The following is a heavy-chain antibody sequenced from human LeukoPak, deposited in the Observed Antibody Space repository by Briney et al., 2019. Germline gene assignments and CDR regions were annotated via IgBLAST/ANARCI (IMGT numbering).Heavy chain of an antibody. J-gene: IGHJ3*02. CDR2: IYSSGST. Sequence: SETLSLTCTVSGGSISSYYWGWIRQPPGKTLEWIGSIYSSGSTYYNPSLKSRVIIIIDTPKNHFSLTLSSVTAADTAVYYCARSDGYGLVGIWGQGTMVTVSS. D-gene: IGHD3-10*01. CDR3: ARSDGYGLVGI. CDR1: GGSISSYY. V-gene: IGHV4-39*07.